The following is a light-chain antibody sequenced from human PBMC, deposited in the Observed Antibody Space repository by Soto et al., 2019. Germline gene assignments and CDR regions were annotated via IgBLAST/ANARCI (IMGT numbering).Light chain of an antibody. CDR2: KAS. CDR1: QSISSW. Sequence: DIQITQSPSTLSASVGDRVTITCRASQSISSWLAWYQQKPGKAPKLLIYKASTLESGVPSRFSGSGSGTEFTLTISSLQPDDFGTYYCQQYNNYFRTFGQGTKVDI. J-gene: IGKJ1*01. CDR3: QQYNNYFRT. V-gene: IGKV1-5*03.